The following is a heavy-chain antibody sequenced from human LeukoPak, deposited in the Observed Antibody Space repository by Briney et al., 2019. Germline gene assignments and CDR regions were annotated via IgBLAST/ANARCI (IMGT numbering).Heavy chain of an antibody. V-gene: IGHV4-34*01. J-gene: IGHJ4*02. CDR3: ARARGYSYGFAGD. D-gene: IGHD5-18*01. CDR2: INHSGST. Sequence: SETLSLTCAVYGGSFSGYYWSWIRQPPGKGLEWIGEINHSGSTNYNPSLKSRVTTSVDTSKNQFSLKLSSVTAADTAVYYCARARGYSYGFAGDWGQGTLVTVSS. CDR1: GGSFSGYY.